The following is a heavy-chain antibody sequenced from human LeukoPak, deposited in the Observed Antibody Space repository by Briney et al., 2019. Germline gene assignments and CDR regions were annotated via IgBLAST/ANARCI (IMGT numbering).Heavy chain of an antibody. V-gene: IGHV4-31*03. Sequence: SQTLSLTCTVSAGSVSSGGYYWSWIRQRPGKGLEWIGYIYYSGSTYYNPSLKSRVTISLDTSKNQFSLKLSSVTAADTSVYYCARGVIAAAEADYWGQGTLVTVSS. J-gene: IGHJ4*02. D-gene: IGHD6-13*01. CDR3: ARGVIAAAEADY. CDR2: IYYSGST. CDR1: AGSVSSGGYY.